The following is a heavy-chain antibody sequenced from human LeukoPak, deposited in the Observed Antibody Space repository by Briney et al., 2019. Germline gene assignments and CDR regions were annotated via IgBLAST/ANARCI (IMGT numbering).Heavy chain of an antibody. CDR2: TYYRSKWYN. CDR1: GDSVSSNSAA. V-gene: IGHV6-1*01. D-gene: IGHD2-15*01. Sequence: SQTLSLTRAISGDSVSSNSAAWNWIRQSPSRCLEWLGRTYYRSKWYNDYAVSVKSRITINPDTSKNQFSLQLNSVTPEDTAVYYCVLVSAATDAFDVWGQGTMVTVSS. CDR3: VLVSAATDAFDV. J-gene: IGHJ3*01.